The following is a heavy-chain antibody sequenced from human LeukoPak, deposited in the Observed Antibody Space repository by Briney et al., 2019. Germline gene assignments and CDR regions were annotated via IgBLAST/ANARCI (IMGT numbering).Heavy chain of an antibody. V-gene: IGHV4-61*01. CDR3: ARDLRGAFDI. CDR1: GGSISSSSYY. D-gene: IGHD3-10*01. Sequence: PSETLSLTCTVSGGSISSSSYYWSWIRQPPGKGLEWIGYIYYSRSTNYNPSLKSRVTISVDTSKIQFSLKLSSVTAADTAVYYCARDLRGAFDIWGQGTMVTVSS. CDR2: IYYSRST. J-gene: IGHJ3*02.